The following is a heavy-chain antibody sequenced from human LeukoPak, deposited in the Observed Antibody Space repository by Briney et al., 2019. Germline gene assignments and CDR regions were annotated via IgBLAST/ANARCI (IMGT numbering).Heavy chain of an antibody. Sequence: GGSLRLSCAASGFTFSSYSMNWVRQAPGKGLEWVSSISSSSSYIYYADSVKGRFTISRDNAKNSLYLQMNSLRAEDTAVCYCARDTLRYFDWPYFDYWGQGTLVTVSS. V-gene: IGHV3-21*01. CDR1: GFTFSSYS. J-gene: IGHJ4*02. D-gene: IGHD3-9*01. CDR2: ISSSSSYI. CDR3: ARDTLRYFDWPYFDY.